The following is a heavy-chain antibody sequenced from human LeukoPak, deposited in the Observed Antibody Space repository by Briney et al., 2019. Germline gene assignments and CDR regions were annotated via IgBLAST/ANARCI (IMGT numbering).Heavy chain of an antibody. V-gene: IGHV3-30-3*01. CDR3: AKDLWSVTTGYYGMDV. CDR1: GFTFTTYA. Sequence: PGGSLRLSCTASGFTFTTYAMHWVRQAPGKGLEWVALISYDGSNKYYVDSVKGRFTISRDNSKNTLYLQMNSLRAEDTAVYYCAKDLWSVTTGYYGMDVWGQGTTVTVSS. J-gene: IGHJ6*02. CDR2: ISYDGSNK. D-gene: IGHD4-17*01.